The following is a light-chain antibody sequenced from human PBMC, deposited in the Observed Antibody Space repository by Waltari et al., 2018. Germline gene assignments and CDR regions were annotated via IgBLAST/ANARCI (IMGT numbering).Light chain of an antibody. V-gene: IGKV3-15*01. CDR2: GAS. J-gene: IGKJ2*01. Sequence: EILMTQSPPTLSVSPGERATLSCRASQSISRNLAWYQLKPGQAPRLLIYGASTRATGIPARFSGSGSGTEFTLTISSLQSEDFAVYYCQQYNNWRTFGQGTKLEIK. CDR1: QSISRN. CDR3: QQYNNWRT.